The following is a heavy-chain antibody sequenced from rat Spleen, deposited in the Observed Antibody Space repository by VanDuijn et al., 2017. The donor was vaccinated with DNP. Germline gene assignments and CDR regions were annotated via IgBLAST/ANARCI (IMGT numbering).Heavy chain of an antibody. CDR3: ARLRAMDA. V-gene: IGHV5-27*01. D-gene: IGHD4-1*01. CDR1: GFTFSDYY. J-gene: IGHJ4*01. Sequence: EVQLVESGGGLVQPGRSLKLSCAASGFTFSDYYMAWVRQAPTKGLEWVASITNSGGSTYYRDSVKGRFTISRDNAKSTLYLQMDSLRSEDTATYYCARLRAMDAWGQGTSGTVSS. CDR2: ITNSGGST.